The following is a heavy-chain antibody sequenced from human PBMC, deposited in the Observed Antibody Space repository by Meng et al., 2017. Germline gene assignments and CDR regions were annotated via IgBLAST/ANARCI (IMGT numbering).Heavy chain of an antibody. CDR2: INHSGST. J-gene: IGHJ4*02. CDR1: GGSFSGYY. Sequence: AQLQPCGAGLLKPSETLSLTFAVYGGSFSGYYWSWTRQPTEKGLEWIGEINHSGSTTYHPSLKSRVTMSLDTSKHQFSLRLSSVTAADTAVYYCARSHSVTIVAFDYWGQGTLVTVSS. D-gene: IGHD4-17*01. V-gene: IGHV4-34*01. CDR3: ARSHSVTIVAFDY.